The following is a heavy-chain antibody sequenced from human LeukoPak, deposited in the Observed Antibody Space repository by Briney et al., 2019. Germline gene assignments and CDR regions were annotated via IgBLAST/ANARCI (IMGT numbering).Heavy chain of an antibody. CDR3: ARDLAAAGTVYYYYYYMDV. D-gene: IGHD6-13*01. Sequence: SQTLSLTCAISGDSVSSNSAAWNWIGQSPSRGLEWLGRTYYRSKWYNDYAVSVKSRITINPDTSKNQFSLQLNSVTPEDTAVYYCARDLAAAGTVYYYYYYMDVWGKGTTVTVSS. CDR1: GDSVSSNSAA. CDR2: TYYRSKWYN. V-gene: IGHV6-1*01. J-gene: IGHJ6*03.